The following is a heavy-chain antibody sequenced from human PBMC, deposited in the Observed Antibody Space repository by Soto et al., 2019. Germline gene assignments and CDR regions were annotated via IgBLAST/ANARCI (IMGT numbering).Heavy chain of an antibody. CDR3: AKDTCSGGSCYYFDY. Sequence: PGGSLRLSCAASGFTFDDYAMHWVRQAPGKGLEWVSGIIWNSGSIGYADSVKGRFTISRDNAKNSLYLQMNSLRAEDTALYYCAKDTCSGGSCYYFDYWGQGTLVTVSS. J-gene: IGHJ4*02. CDR2: IIWNSGSI. V-gene: IGHV3-9*01. D-gene: IGHD2-15*01. CDR1: GFTFDDYA.